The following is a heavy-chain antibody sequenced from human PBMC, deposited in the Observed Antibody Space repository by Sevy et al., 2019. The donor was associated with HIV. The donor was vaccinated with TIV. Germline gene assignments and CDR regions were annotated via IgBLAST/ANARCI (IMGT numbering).Heavy chain of an antibody. D-gene: IGHD2-21*02. V-gene: IGHV3-30*04. Sequence: GGSLRLSCADSGFTFIDYAMHWVRQAPGKGLEWVEGISDDGSKTYYADSVNGRFTISRDNSKNTLYLQMNSLRADDTDVYYCARGRVTSQYFDYWGQGTLVTVSS. J-gene: IGHJ4*02. CDR2: ISDDGSKT. CDR3: ARGRVTSQYFDY. CDR1: GFTFIDYA.